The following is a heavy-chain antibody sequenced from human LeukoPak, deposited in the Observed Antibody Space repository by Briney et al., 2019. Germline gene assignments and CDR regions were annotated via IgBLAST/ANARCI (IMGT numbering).Heavy chain of an antibody. V-gene: IGHV3-23*01. Sequence: GGSLRLSCVGSGFTSIAYALTWARQAPGKGLEWFSGMSGGGVTTYYADSVKGRFTISRDNSKNTLYLQMNSLRADDTAIYYCARNQQLGGHSYYYYGMDVWGQGTTVTVSS. CDR3: ARNQQLGGHSYYYYGMDV. CDR1: GFTSIAYA. J-gene: IGHJ6*02. CDR2: MSGGGVTT. D-gene: IGHD3-16*01.